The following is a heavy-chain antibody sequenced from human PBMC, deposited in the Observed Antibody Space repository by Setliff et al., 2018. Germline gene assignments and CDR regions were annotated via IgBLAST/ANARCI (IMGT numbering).Heavy chain of an antibody. J-gene: IGHJ6*03. Sequence: SETLSLTCTVSGGSISSYYWSWIRQPPWKGLEWIGYIYTSGSTNYNPSLKSRVTISLDTSKNQFSLKLSSVTAADTAVYYCARAPPNRYSGSYEYFYMDVWGKGTTVTVSS. D-gene: IGHD1-26*01. CDR2: IYTSGST. CDR3: ARAPPNRYSGSYEYFYMDV. V-gene: IGHV4-4*08. CDR1: GGSISSYY.